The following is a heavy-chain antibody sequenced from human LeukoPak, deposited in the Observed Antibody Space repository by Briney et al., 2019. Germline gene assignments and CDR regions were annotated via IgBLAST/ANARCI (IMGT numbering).Heavy chain of an antibody. CDR3: ARHDSFIPY. CDR2: ISGSGTNT. V-gene: IGHV3-23*01. D-gene: IGHD5-18*01. J-gene: IGHJ4*02. Sequence: PGGSLRLSCAASGFTFSSYAMSWVRQAPGKGLEWVSGISGSGTNTYYADSVKGRFTISRDNSRNTLSLQMNSPRADDTAVYFCARHDSFIPYWGQGTLVTVSS. CDR1: GFTFSSYA.